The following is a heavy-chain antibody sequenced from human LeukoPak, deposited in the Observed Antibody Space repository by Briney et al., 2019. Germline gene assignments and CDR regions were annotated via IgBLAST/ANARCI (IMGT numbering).Heavy chain of an antibody. Sequence: PGRSLRLSCAASAFTVSSNYMAWVRQAPGRGLEWVSVIYTGGGTFYADSVKGRFTISRDNSKNTLYLQMNSLRAEDTAVYYCARDDKQVAGLDYWGQGTLVTVSS. D-gene: IGHD3-22*01. V-gene: IGHV3-53*01. CDR1: AFTVSSNY. CDR2: IYTGGGT. CDR3: ARDDKQVAGLDY. J-gene: IGHJ4*02.